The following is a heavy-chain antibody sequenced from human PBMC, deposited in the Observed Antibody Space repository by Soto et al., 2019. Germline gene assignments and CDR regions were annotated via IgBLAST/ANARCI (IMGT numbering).Heavy chain of an antibody. D-gene: IGHD6-19*01. CDR1: GGSFSDYY. CDR3: ARDSGQWLVRGAFDI. Sequence: KPSETLSLTCSVYGGSFSDYYWSWIRQPPGKGLEWIGEINHSGSTNYNPSLKSRVTISVDTSKNQFSLKLSSVTAADTAVYYCARDSGQWLVRGAFDIWGQGTMVTVSS. CDR2: INHSGST. J-gene: IGHJ3*02. V-gene: IGHV4-34*01.